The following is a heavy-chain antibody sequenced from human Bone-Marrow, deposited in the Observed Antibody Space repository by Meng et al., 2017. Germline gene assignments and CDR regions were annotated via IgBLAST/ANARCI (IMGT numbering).Heavy chain of an antibody. CDR2: IHYSGST. V-gene: IGHV4-31*01. CDR3: AREASPEYYFDY. Sequence: QVQLPESGPGLVKPSQTLSLTCTVSGGSISSGGYYWSWIRQHPGKGLEWIGYIHYSGSTYYNPSLKSLVTISVDTSKNQFSLKLSSVTAADTAVYYCAREASPEYYFDYWGQGTLVTVSS. J-gene: IGHJ4*02. D-gene: IGHD1-14*01. CDR1: GGSISSGGYY.